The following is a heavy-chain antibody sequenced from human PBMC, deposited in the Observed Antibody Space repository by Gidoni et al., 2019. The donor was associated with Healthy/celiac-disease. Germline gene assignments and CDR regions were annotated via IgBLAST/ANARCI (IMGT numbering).Heavy chain of an antibody. Sequence: QVQLVVSGGGLVQPGRSLRLSCVASAFIFSSYGMHWVRQAPGKGLEWVAVIWYDGSNKYYADSVKGRFTISRDNSKNTLYLQMNSLRAEDTAVYYCARGGCSSTSCYDGMDVWGQGTTVTVSS. D-gene: IGHD2-2*01. CDR2: IWYDGSNK. CDR3: ARGGCSSTSCYDGMDV. V-gene: IGHV3-33*01. CDR1: AFIFSSYG. J-gene: IGHJ6*02.